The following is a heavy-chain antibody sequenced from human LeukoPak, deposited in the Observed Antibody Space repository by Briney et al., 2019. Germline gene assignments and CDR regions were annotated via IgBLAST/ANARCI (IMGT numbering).Heavy chain of an antibody. CDR3: ASGVRTFDP. J-gene: IGHJ5*02. D-gene: IGHD1-1*01. Sequence: GGSLRLSCAASGFTFSSYWMSWVRQAPGKGLEWVANIKQDGSEKHYVDSVKGRFTIFRDNAKNSLYLQMNSLRVEDTAVYYCASGVRTFDPWGQGILVTVSS. CDR2: IKQDGSEK. CDR1: GFTFSSYW. V-gene: IGHV3-7*01.